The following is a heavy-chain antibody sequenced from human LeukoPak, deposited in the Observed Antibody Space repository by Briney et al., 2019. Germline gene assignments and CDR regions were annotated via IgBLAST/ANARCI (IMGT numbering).Heavy chain of an antibody. CDR2: INPNSGGT. CDR1: GYTFTNYY. J-gene: IGHJ4*02. CDR3: ARDENWNYVLFDY. D-gene: IGHD1-7*01. Sequence: ASVKVSCKASGYTFTNYYMHWVRQAPGQGLEWMGWINPNSGGTNCAQKFQGRVTMTRDTSISTAYMELSRLRSDDTAVYYCARDENWNYVLFDYWGQGTLVTVSS. V-gene: IGHV1-2*02.